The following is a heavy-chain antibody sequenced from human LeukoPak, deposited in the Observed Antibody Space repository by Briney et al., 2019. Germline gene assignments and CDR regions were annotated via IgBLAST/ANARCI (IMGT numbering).Heavy chain of an antibody. J-gene: IGHJ3*02. V-gene: IGHV4-4*07. CDR3: ARDSYSSGYYPTDAFDI. CDR1: GGSISSYY. D-gene: IGHD3-22*01. Sequence: PSETLSLTCTVSGGSISSYYWSWIRQPAGKGLEWIGRIYTSGSTNYNPSLKSRVTMSVDTSKNQFSLKLSSVTAADTAVYYCARDSYSSGYYPTDAFDIWGQGTMVTVSS. CDR2: IYTSGST.